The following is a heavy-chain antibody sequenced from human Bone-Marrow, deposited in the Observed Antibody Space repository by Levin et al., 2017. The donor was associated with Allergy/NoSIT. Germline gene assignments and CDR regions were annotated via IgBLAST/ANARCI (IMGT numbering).Heavy chain of an antibody. CDR2: ISSSSSYI. D-gene: IGHD3-9*01. CDR1: GFTFSSYS. CDR3: ARAAAYYDILTGYLGGFDY. V-gene: IGHV3-21*01. J-gene: IGHJ4*02. Sequence: GGSLRLSCAASGFTFSSYSMNWVRQAPGKGLEWVSSISSSSSYIYYADSVKGRFTISRDNAKNSLYLQMNSLRAEDTAVYYCARAAAYYDILTGYLGGFDYWGQGTLVTVSS.